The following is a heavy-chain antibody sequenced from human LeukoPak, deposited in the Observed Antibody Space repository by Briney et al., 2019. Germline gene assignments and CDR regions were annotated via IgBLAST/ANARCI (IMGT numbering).Heavy chain of an antibody. V-gene: IGHV1-2*02. Sequence: ASVKVSCKASGYTFTGYYIHWVRQAPGQGLEWMGWIKPNSGDTNYAQKFQGRVTMTRDTSISTAYMELSRLRSDDTAVYYCRSYGSGSTTNDAFDIWGQGTMVTVSS. CDR2: IKPNSGDT. J-gene: IGHJ3*02. CDR1: GYTFTGYY. CDR3: RSYGSGSTTNDAFDI. D-gene: IGHD3-10*01.